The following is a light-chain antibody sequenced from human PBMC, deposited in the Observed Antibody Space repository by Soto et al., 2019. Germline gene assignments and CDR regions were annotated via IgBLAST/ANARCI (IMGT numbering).Light chain of an antibody. CDR2: DVT. Sequence: QSALTQPASVSGSPGQSITISCTGTSSDVGRYKLVSWYQPHPGKAPKLMIYDVTNRPSGFSNRFSGSKSGNTASLTISGLQAEDEADYYCSSYTTSSTLIFGGGTKLTVL. V-gene: IGLV2-14*03. J-gene: IGLJ2*01. CDR1: SSDVGRYKL. CDR3: SSYTTSSTLI.